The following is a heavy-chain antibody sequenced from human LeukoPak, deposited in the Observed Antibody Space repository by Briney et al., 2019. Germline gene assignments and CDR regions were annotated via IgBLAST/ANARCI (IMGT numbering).Heavy chain of an antibody. D-gene: IGHD4-17*01. Sequence: ASVKVSCKASGYTFTSYGISWVRQAPGQGLEWVGWISAYNGNTNYAQKLQGSVTMTTDTSTSTAYMELRGLRSDDTAVYYCAREDYGDYTYWGQGTLVTVSS. V-gene: IGHV1-18*01. CDR2: ISAYNGNT. CDR3: AREDYGDYTY. CDR1: GYTFTSYG. J-gene: IGHJ4*02.